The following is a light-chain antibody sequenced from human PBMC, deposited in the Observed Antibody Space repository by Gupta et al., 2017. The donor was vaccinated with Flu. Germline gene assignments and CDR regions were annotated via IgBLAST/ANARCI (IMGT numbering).Light chain of an antibody. CDR3: CAYRKTTADSYV. CDR2: YVN. V-gene: IGLV2-14*03. CDR1: STDIGADSY. J-gene: IGLJ1*01. Sequence: TIAFSGTSTDIGADSYVFCYQQLPAKAPNLLLYYVNNRRSGGATRVSVSNSGDTAALTISMLQAEDEAADYCCAYRKTTADSYVFGTGTELFVL.